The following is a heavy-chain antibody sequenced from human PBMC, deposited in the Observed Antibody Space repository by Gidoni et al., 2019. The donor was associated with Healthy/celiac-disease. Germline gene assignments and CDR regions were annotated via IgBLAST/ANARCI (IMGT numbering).Heavy chain of an antibody. CDR2: ISGGGGGGGKT. Sequence: EVQLLASGGGLVQPGGSLRPSCAPSGFPLRSHAMSWVRQAPGKGLEWVSAISGGGGGGGKTYYADSVKGRFTISRDNSNNTLDLQMNSLRAEDTAVYYCAKGLTMVPTGYDYWGQGTLVTVSS. CDR1: GFPLRSHA. J-gene: IGHJ4*02. CDR3: AKGLTMVPTGYDY. D-gene: IGHD3-10*01. V-gene: IGHV3-23*01.